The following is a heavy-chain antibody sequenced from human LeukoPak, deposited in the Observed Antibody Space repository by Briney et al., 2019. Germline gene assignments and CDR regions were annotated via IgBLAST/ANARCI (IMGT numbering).Heavy chain of an antibody. CDR2: ISSSGSTI. J-gene: IGHJ4*02. Sequence: PGGSLRLSCAASGFTFSSYEMNWVRQAPGKGLEWVSYISSSGSTIYYADSVKGRFTISRDNAKNSLYLQMNSLRAEDTAVYYCARTYYYDSSGPHAVDYWGQGTLVTVSS. CDR1: GFTFSSYE. CDR3: ARTYYYDSSGPHAVDY. D-gene: IGHD3-22*01. V-gene: IGHV3-48*03.